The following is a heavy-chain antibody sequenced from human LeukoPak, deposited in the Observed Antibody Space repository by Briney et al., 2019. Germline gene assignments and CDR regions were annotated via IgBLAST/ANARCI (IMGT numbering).Heavy chain of an antibody. J-gene: IGHJ4*02. CDR3: AKDQWNPDF. CDR1: GFTFSSYG. CDR2: VWDDGSSQ. D-gene: IGHD6-19*01. V-gene: IGHV3-33*06. Sequence: GGSLRLSCAASGFTFSSYGMHWVRQAPGKGLEWVAVVWDDGSSQNYADSVKGRFTISRDNSKDLVFLQMNSLRAEDTAVYYCAKDQWNPDFWGQGTLVSVSS.